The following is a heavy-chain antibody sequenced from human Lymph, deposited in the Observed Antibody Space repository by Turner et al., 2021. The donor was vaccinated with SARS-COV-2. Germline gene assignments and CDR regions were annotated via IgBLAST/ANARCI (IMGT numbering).Heavy chain of an antibody. J-gene: IGHJ6*02. CDR2: INPNSGCT. D-gene: IGHD3-3*01. V-gene: IGHV1-2*02. CDR1: GYTFTRYY. CDR3: ARDVERYNDFWSGYSGGYGLDV. Sequence: QVQLVQSGAEVKTPGASVKVSCQASGYTFTRYYLHWVRQAPGQGLEWMGGINPNSGCTNYAQKFQGRVTMTRDTSISTAYMELSRLRSDDTAVYYCARDVERYNDFWSGYSGGYGLDVWGQGTTVTVSS.